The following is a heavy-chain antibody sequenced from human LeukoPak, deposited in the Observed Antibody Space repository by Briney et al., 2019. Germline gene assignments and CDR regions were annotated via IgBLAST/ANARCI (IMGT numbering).Heavy chain of an antibody. CDR1: GGSISSYY. V-gene: IGHV4-4*09. D-gene: IGHD6-13*01. Sequence: SETLSLTCTVSGGSISSYYWSWIRQPPGKGLEWIGYIYTGGSTNYNPSLKSRVTISVDTSKNQFSLKLSSVTAADTAVYYCARGAAAPLDYWGQGTLVTVSS. CDR2: IYTGGST. J-gene: IGHJ4*02. CDR3: ARGAAAPLDY.